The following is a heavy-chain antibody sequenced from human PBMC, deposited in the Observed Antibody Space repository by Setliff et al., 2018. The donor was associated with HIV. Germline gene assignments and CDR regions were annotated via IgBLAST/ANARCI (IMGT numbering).Heavy chain of an antibody. D-gene: IGHD2-15*01. Sequence: GGSLRLSCAASGFSFSIYAMRWVRQAPGKGLEWVSTVVGSGLSTYYAASVKGRFTISRDNAKNSVSLQMNSLRVEDTAVYYCARELGEYCSGGTCYHHYFFDYWGPGTLVTVSS. V-gene: IGHV3-23*01. CDR2: VVGSGLST. CDR3: ARELGEYCSGGTCYHHYFFDY. CDR1: GFSFSIYA. J-gene: IGHJ4*02.